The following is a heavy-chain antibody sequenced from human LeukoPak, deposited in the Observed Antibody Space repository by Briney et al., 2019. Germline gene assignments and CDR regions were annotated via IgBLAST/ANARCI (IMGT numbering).Heavy chain of an antibody. CDR1: GYTFTGYY. J-gene: IGHJ5*02. CDR2: INPNSGGT. CDR3: ATFRCPRQQLVGCIWFDP. Sequence: ASVKVSCKASGYTFTGYYMHWVRQAPGQGLEWMGWINPNSGGTNYAQKFQGRVTMTRDTSISTAYMELSRLRSDDTAVYYCATFRCPRQQLVGCIWFDPWGQGTLVTVSS. V-gene: IGHV1-2*02. D-gene: IGHD6-6*01.